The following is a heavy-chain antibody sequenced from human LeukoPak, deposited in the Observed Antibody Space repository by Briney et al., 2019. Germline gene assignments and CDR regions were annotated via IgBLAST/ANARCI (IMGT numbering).Heavy chain of an antibody. V-gene: IGHV3-23*01. CDR3: AKDRCSSTSCGTRDNWFDP. Sequence: GGSQRLSCAASGFKFSDHYIDWVRQAPGKGLEWVSAISGSGGSTYYADSVKGRFTISRDNSKNTLYLQMNSLRAEDTAVYYCAKDRCSSTSCGTRDNWFDPWGQGTLVTVSS. J-gene: IGHJ5*02. CDR2: ISGSGGST. D-gene: IGHD2-2*01. CDR1: GFKFSDHY.